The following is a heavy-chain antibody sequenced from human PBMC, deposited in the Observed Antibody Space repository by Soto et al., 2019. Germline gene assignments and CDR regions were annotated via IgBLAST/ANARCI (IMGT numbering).Heavy chain of an antibody. D-gene: IGHD4-17*01. CDR1: GRSIRNYY. V-gene: IGHV4-59*01. CDR2: IHYSGST. J-gene: IGHJ3*02. CDR3: ARMTTVVTPPAGALDI. Sequence: SETPSLTCPRSGRSIRNYYLSLIRHPPAQGLEWIGYIHYSGSTNYNPSLKSRVTISVDTSKNQFPLKLSCVTAADTAVYYCARMTTVVTPPAGALDIWGQGTMVTVS.